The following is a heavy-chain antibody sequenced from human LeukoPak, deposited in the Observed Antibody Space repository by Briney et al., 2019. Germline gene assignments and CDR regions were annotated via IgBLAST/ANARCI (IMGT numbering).Heavy chain of an antibody. CDR1: GGSSSGYY. J-gene: IGHJ4*02. D-gene: IGHD3-10*01. Sequence: PSETLSLTCAVYGGSSSGYYWSWIRQPPGKGLEWIGEINHRGSTNYNPSLKSRVTISVDTSKNQFSLKLSSVTAADTAVYYCARGNNLNYYGSGSYACDYWGQGTLVTVSS. CDR3: ARGNNLNYYGSGSYACDY. CDR2: INHRGST. V-gene: IGHV4-34*01.